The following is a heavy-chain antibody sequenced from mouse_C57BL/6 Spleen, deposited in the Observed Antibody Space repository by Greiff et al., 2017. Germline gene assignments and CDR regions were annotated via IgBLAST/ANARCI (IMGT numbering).Heavy chain of an antibody. J-gene: IGHJ3*01. Sequence: QVQLQQSGAELMKPGASVTLSCKATGYTFTGYWIEWVKQRPGHGLEWIGEILPGSGSTNYNEKFKGKATFTADTSSNTAYMQLSSLTTEDSAVYYCSGSDYERGVADWGQGTLVTVSA. CDR2: ILPGSGST. D-gene: IGHD2-4*01. V-gene: IGHV1-9*01. CDR3: SGSDYERGVAD. CDR1: GYTFTGYW.